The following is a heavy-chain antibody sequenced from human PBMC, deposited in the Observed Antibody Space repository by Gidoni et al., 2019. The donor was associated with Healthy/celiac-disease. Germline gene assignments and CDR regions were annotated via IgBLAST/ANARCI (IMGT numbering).Heavy chain of an antibody. CDR3: AKDTPRARDDAFDI. CDR2: ISGSGGST. Sequence: EVQLLEAGGGLVQPGGSLRRDCEAYGFTCSSYAMSWVRQAPGKGLELVSAISGSGGSTYYADSVKGRFTISRDNSKNTLYLQMNSLRAEDTAVYYCAKDTPRARDDAFDIWGQGTMVTVSS. CDR1: GFTCSSYA. V-gene: IGHV3-23*01. J-gene: IGHJ3*02. D-gene: IGHD2-15*01.